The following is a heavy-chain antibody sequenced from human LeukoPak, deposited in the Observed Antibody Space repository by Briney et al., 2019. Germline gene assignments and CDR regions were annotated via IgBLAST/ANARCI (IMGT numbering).Heavy chain of an antibody. Sequence: GPVKVSSKAFGYTFTSYYMQWGRQAPGQRVEWMGIINPSGGSTSYAQKFQGRVTMTRDTSTSTVYMELSSLRSEDTAVYYCASAAPHFDYWGQGTLVTVSS. V-gene: IGHV1-46*01. CDR2: INPSGGST. J-gene: IGHJ4*02. D-gene: IGHD2-15*01. CDR1: GYTFTSYY. CDR3: ASAAPHFDY.